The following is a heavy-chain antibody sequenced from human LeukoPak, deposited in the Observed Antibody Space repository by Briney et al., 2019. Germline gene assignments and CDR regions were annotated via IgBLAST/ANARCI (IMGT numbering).Heavy chain of an antibody. D-gene: IGHD3-10*01. V-gene: IGHV3-23*01. CDR1: EFTFSTYS. J-gene: IGHJ4*02. Sequence: GGSLRLSCAASEFTFSTYSMNWVRQAPGKGLEWVSVISADSATTFYADSVKGRFTISRDNAKNTVFLQMSSLRAEDTALYYCARKSASGNYPLDYWGQGTLVTVSS. CDR2: ISADSATT. CDR3: ARKSASGNYPLDY.